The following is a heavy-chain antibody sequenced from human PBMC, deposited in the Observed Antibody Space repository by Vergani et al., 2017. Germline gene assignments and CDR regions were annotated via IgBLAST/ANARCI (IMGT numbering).Heavy chain of an antibody. CDR1: GGTFSSYT. CDR2: IIPILGIA. D-gene: IGHD5-12*01. V-gene: IGHV1-69*02. Sequence: QVQLVQSGAEVKKPGSSVKVSCKASGGTFSSYTISWVRQAPGQGLEWMGRIIPILGIANYAQKFQGRVTITADKSTSTAYMELSRLRSEDTAVYYCARKPDRVATIRYYYYGMDVWGQGTTVTVSS. CDR3: ARKPDRVATIRYYYYGMDV. J-gene: IGHJ6*02.